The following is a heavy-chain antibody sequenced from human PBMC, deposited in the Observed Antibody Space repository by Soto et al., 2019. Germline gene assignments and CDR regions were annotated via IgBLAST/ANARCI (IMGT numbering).Heavy chain of an antibody. CDR1: GGSISSNW. CDR2: IYHSGST. D-gene: IGHD6-19*01. Sequence: QVHLQELGPGLIKPSGTLSLTCAVSGGSISSNWWSWVHQPPGKGLEWIGEIYHSGSTNYNPSLMNRVTMSMNKSQNHLSLNLNSVTAADTAVYYCARHIAVSGTRGFDFWGRGTLVTVSS. J-gene: IGHJ4*02. CDR3: ARHIAVSGTRGFDF. V-gene: IGHV4-4*02.